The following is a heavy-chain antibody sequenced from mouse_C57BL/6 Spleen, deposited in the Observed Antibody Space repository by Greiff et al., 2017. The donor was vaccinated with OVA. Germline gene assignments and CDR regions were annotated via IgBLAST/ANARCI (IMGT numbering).Heavy chain of an antibody. D-gene: IGHD2-2*01. Sequence: EVQLQQSGPELVKPGDSVKISCKASGYSFTGYFMNWVMQSHGKSLEWIGRINPYNGDTFYNQKFKGKATLTVDKSSSTAHMELRSLTSEDSAVYYCARSHMGVTADYWGQGTTLTVSS. CDR2: INPYNGDT. J-gene: IGHJ2*01. V-gene: IGHV1-20*01. CDR3: ARSHMGVTADY. CDR1: GYSFTGYF.